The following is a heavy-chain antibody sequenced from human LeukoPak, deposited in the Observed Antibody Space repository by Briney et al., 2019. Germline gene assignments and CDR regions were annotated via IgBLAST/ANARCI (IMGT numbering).Heavy chain of an antibody. V-gene: IGHV3-48*02. Sequence: GGSLRLSCAASGLTFSTYSFNWVRQAPGKGLEWVAFINDKNTIYYADSVRGRFTISRDNSRNSLYLQMNGLRDEDTAVYYCARDWWEVAYFDYWGQGTLVTVSS. CDR1: GLTFSTYS. CDR2: INDKNTI. J-gene: IGHJ4*02. D-gene: IGHD1-26*01. CDR3: ARDWWEVAYFDY.